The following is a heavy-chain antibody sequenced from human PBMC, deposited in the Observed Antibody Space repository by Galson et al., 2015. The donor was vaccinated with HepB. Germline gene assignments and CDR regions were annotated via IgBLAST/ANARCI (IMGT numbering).Heavy chain of an antibody. CDR2: IYPNSGGT. V-gene: IGHV1-2*06. J-gene: IGHJ4*02. CDR3: ARSRVGTNPPFDY. Sequence: SVKVSCKASGYTFTDYFMDWVRQAPGQGLEWMGRIYPNSGGTKYAQKSQGRVTMTRDTSISTAYMELSRLRSDDTAVYYCARSRVGTNPPFDYWGQGTLVTVSS. D-gene: IGHD1-26*01. CDR1: GYTFTDYF.